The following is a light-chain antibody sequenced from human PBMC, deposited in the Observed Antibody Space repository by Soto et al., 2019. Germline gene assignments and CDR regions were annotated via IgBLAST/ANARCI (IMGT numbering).Light chain of an antibody. CDR1: QSVLYNSNDKNY. Sequence: DIVMTQSPDSLAVSLGERATINCKSSQSVLYNSNDKNYLAWYQQKPGQPPKLLIYWASTRESGVPDRFSGSGSGTEFALTISSLQAEDVAFYYCQQYYSTPQTFGQGTKLEIK. V-gene: IGKV4-1*01. CDR2: WAS. J-gene: IGKJ2*01. CDR3: QQYYSTPQT.